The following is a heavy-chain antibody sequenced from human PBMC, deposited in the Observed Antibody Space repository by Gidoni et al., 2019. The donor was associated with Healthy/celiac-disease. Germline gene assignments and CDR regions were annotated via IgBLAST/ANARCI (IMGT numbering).Heavy chain of an antibody. CDR1: GFTFGDYA. Sequence: EVQLVESGGGLVQPGRSLRLSCTASGFTFGDYAMSWFRQAPGKGLEWVGFIRSKAYGGTTEYAASVKGRFTISRDDSKSIAYLQMNSLKTEDTAVYYCTREGYSGYDYSDYWGQGTLVTVSS. CDR2: IRSKAYGGTT. J-gene: IGHJ4*02. CDR3: TREGYSGYDYSDY. D-gene: IGHD5-12*01. V-gene: IGHV3-49*03.